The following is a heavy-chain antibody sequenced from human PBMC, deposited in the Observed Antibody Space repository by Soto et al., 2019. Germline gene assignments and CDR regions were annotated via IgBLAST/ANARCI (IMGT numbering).Heavy chain of an antibody. D-gene: IGHD5-18*01. CDR2: IIPIFGTA. Sequence: QVQLVQSGAEVKKPGSSVKVSCKASGGTFSSYAISWVRQAPGQGLEWMGGIIPIFGTANYAQKFQGRVTITADESTSTAYMELSSLRSEDTAVYYCARDRKGGYSYGFRWFDPWGQGTLVTVSS. CDR3: ARDRKGGYSYGFRWFDP. J-gene: IGHJ5*02. V-gene: IGHV1-69*01. CDR1: GGTFSSYA.